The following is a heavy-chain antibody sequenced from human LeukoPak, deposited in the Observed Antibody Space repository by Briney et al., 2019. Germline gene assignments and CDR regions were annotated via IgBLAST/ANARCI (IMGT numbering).Heavy chain of an antibody. J-gene: IGHJ4*02. CDR3: ARSGGYGLFDY. CDR1: GGSFSGYY. CDR2: IYYSGST. Sequence: SETLSLTCAVYGGSFSGYYWSWIRQPPGKGLEWIGSIYYSGSTYYSPSLKSRVTISVDTSQNQFSLKLSSVTAADTAVYYCARSGGYGLFDYWGQGILVTVSS. D-gene: IGHD6-25*01. V-gene: IGHV4-39*01.